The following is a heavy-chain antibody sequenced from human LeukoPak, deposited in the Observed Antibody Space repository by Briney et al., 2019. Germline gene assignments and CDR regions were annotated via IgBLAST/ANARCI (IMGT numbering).Heavy chain of an antibody. CDR2: IPYCDGT. Sequence: PSEPLSLPCAVLDGSISNSGYYWAWIRQPPGKGRWDMGNIPYCDGTLFDPSLQSPATIFVDTSKNHFSLKLGYVTAADTAVYYCARRRAAAGPFDYWGRGTLVTVCS. CDR3: ARRRAAAGPFDY. J-gene: IGHJ4*02. D-gene: IGHD6-13*01. CDR1: DGSISNSGYY. V-gene: IGHV4-39*02.